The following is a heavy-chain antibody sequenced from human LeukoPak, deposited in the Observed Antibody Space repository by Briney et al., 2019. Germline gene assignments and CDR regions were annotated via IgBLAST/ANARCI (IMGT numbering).Heavy chain of an antibody. CDR1: GFTFSSYA. CDR3: AKGDYSSSWLFDY. D-gene: IGHD6-13*01. J-gene: IGHJ4*02. V-gene: IGHV3-30-3*01. CDR2: ISYDGSNK. Sequence: GRSLRLSCAASGFTFSSYAMHWVRQAPGKGLEWVAVISYDGSNKYYADSVKGRFTISRDNSKNTLYLQMNSLRAEDTAVYYCAKGDYSSSWLFDYWGQGTLVTVSS.